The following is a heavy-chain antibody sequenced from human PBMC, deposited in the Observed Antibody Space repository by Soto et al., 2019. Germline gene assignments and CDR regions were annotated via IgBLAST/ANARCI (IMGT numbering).Heavy chain of an antibody. CDR3: ATNLNCGGYCYPTPLAFEI. CDR2: IIPIFGTA. Sequence: QVQLVQTGAEVKKPGSSVKVYCKASGGTFSSYAISWVRQAPGQGLEWMGGIIPIFGTANYAQKFQGRVTITADESTSTAYMELSSLISEDTAVYYCATNLNCGGYCYPTPLAFEIWGQGTMVTVSS. V-gene: IGHV1-69*12. CDR1: GGTFSSYA. J-gene: IGHJ3*02. D-gene: IGHD2-21*02.